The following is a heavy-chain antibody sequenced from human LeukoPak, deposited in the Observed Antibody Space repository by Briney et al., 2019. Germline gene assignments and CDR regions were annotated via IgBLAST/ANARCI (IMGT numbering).Heavy chain of an antibody. CDR1: GGSISNYY. CDR3: ARFSEYSHSSVHYLDY. V-gene: IGHV4-59*01. D-gene: IGHD3-22*01. CDR2: IYYSGST. J-gene: IGHJ4*02. Sequence: SETLSLTCTVSGGSISNYYWSWIRQPPGKGLEWIGYIYYSGSTNYNPSLKSRVTISVDTSKNRFSLKLSSVTAADTAVYYCARFSEYSHSSVHYLDYWGQGTLVSVSS.